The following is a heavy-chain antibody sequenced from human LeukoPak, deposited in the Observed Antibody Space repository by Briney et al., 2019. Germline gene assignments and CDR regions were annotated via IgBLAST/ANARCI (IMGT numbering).Heavy chain of an antibody. D-gene: IGHD5-12*01. CDR1: GGSISSGGYS. V-gene: IGHV4-30-2*01. J-gene: IGHJ4*02. CDR2: IYHGGST. Sequence: SETLYLTCAVSGGSISSGGYSWSWIRQPPGKGLEWIGYIYHGGSTYYNPSLKSRVTISVDRSKNQFSLKLSSVTAADTAVYYCARVRARAGPVDYWGQGTLVTVSS. CDR3: ARVRARAGPVDY.